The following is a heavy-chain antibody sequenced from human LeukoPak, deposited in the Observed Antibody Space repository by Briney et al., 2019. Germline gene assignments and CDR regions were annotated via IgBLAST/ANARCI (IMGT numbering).Heavy chain of an antibody. D-gene: IGHD4-23*01. J-gene: IGHJ3*02. CDR1: GGSISSYY. CDR3: ARVAPRWDDAFDI. Sequence: PSETLSLTCTVSGGSISSYYWSWIRQPPGKGLEWIGYIYYLGSTNYNPSLKSRVTISVDTSKREVSLKLSSVTAADTAVYYCARVAPRWDDAFDIWGQGTMVTVSS. V-gene: IGHV4-59*01. CDR2: IYYLGST.